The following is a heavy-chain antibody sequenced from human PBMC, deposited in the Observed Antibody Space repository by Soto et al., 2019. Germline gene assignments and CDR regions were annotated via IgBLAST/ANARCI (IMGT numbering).Heavy chain of an antibody. V-gene: IGHV5-10-1*01. J-gene: IGHJ6*02. CDR3: ARSTTVAYYYYGMDV. Sequence: GESLKISCKGSGYSFTSYWISWVRQMPGKGLEWMGRIDPSDSYTNYSPSFQGHVTISADKSISTAYLQWSSLKASDTAMYYCARSTTVAYYYYGMDVWGQGTTVTVS. D-gene: IGHD4-4*01. CDR1: GYSFTSYW. CDR2: IDPSDSYT.